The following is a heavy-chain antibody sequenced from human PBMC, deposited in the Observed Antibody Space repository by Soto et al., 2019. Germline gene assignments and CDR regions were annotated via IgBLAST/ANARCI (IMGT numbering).Heavy chain of an antibody. CDR2: INPATGAA. CDR1: GYPVTAYY. V-gene: IGHV1-2*02. Sequence: QLHLVQSGAVVKKPGASVTVSCSASGYPVTAYYMHWVRQAPGRGLEWMGGINPATGAAKYTQTFQGRVTMTRDTSATPVFMELSGLTTEDTAVFYCEGGAGVGVAGSAAFDMWGQGTLVTVSS. D-gene: IGHD3-3*01. J-gene: IGHJ3*02. CDR3: EGGAGVGVAGSAAFDM.